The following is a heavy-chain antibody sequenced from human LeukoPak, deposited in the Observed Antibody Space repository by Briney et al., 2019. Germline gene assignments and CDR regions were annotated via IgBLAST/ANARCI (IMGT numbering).Heavy chain of an antibody. J-gene: IGHJ4*02. CDR1: GFTFSTYA. V-gene: IGHV3-48*02. CDR2: ISSSSSTI. Sequence: GGSLRLSCAASGFTFSTYAMNWVRQAPGKGLEWVSYISSSSSTIYYADSVKGRFTISRDNAKNSLYLQMNSLRDEDTAVYYCARDPDDYVWGSYRSGSYWGQGTLVTVSS. CDR3: ARDPDDYVWGSYRSGSY. D-gene: IGHD3-16*02.